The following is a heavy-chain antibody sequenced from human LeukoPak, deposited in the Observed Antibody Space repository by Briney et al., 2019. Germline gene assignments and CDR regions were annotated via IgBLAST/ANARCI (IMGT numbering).Heavy chain of an antibody. CDR1: GFTFSSYS. CDR2: ISSSSSTI. V-gene: IGHV3-48*01. CDR3: ARDGESRLGY. D-gene: IGHD3-16*01. J-gene: IGHJ4*02. Sequence: GGSLRLSCAASGFTFSSYSMNWVRQAPGKGLEWVSYISSSSSTIYYADSVKGRFTISRDNAKNSLYLQMNSLRAEDTAVYYCARDGESRLGYWGQGTLVTVSS.